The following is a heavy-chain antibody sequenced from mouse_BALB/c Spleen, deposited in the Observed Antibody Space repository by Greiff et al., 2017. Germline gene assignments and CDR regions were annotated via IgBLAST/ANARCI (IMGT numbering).Heavy chain of an antibody. J-gene: IGHJ3*01. CDR1: GFSLTSYG. V-gene: IGHV2-9*02. Sequence: VQRVESGPGLVAPSQSLSITCTVSGFSLTSYGVHWVRQPPGKGLEWLGVIWAGGSTNYNSALMSRLSISKDNSKSQVFLKMNSLQTDDTAMYYCARDEGLRGWFAYWGQGTLVTVSA. CDR2: IWAGGST. D-gene: IGHD2-4*01. CDR3: ARDEGLRGWFAY.